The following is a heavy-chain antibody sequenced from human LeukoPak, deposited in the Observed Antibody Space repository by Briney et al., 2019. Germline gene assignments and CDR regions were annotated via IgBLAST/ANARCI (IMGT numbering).Heavy chain of an antibody. J-gene: IGHJ4*02. D-gene: IGHD3-22*01. CDR3: AWKYYYDSSGYFYVDQ. V-gene: IGHV4-38-2*01. CDR1: GYSISSCYY. CDR2: IYHSGPT. Sequence: PSETLSLTCAASGYSISSCYYWGCIRQSPEKGLEWSASIYHSGPTYYNPSLKSRLTISIDTPKNQFSLNLNSATAADTAVYYCAWKYYYDSSGYFYVDQWGQGILVTVSS.